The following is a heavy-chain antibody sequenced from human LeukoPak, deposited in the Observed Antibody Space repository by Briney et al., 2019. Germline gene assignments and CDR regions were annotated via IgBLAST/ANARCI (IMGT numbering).Heavy chain of an antibody. CDR2: IYWNDDK. D-gene: IGHD1-14*01. Sequence: SGPTLVNPTQTLTLTCTFSGFSLGTSGVGVGWIRQPPGKALEWLALIYWNDDKRYSPSLKNRLTITKATSKNQVALIMTNTDPVDTATYYCAHTPPEIIDFDYWGQGTLVTVSS. CDR3: AHTPPEIIDFDY. CDR1: GFSLGTSGVG. V-gene: IGHV2-5*01. J-gene: IGHJ4*02.